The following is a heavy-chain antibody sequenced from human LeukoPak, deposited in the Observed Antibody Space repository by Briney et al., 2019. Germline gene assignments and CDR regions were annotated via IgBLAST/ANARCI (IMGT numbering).Heavy chain of an antibody. CDR2: IYYGGST. CDR1: GGSFSGYY. J-gene: IGHJ4*02. Sequence: SETLSLTCAVYGGSFSGYYWGWIRQPPGKGLEWIGSIYYGGSTYYNPSLKSRVTISVDTSKNQFSLQLNSVTAADTAVYYCARQPDHSSTWYLFDYWGQGILITVSS. D-gene: IGHD6-13*01. CDR3: ARQPDHSSTWYLFDY. V-gene: IGHV4-39*01.